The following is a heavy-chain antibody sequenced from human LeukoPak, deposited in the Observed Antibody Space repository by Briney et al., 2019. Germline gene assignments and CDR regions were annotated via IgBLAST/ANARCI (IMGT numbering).Heavy chain of an antibody. CDR2: IYSGGTT. CDR1: GFTFTYYA. J-gene: IGHJ4*02. Sequence: PGGSLRLSCAASGFTFTYYALSWVRRAPGKGLEWVSVIYSGGTTYYANSVKGRFTISRDNSKNTLYLQMNSLRVDDTAVYYCMKMTSNWGQGTLVTVSS. V-gene: IGHV3-23*03. CDR3: MKMTSN. D-gene: IGHD2-21*02.